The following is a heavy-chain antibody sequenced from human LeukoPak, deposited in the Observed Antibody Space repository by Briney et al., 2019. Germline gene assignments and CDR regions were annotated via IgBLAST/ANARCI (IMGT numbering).Heavy chain of an antibody. V-gene: IGHV4-38-2*02. CDR3: ASLATTYGDYEVDY. CDR2: IYHSGST. D-gene: IGHD4-17*01. CDR1: GYSISSGYY. J-gene: IGHJ4*02. Sequence: SETLSLTCTVSGYSISSGYYWGWIRQPPGKGLEWIGSIYHSGSTYYNPSPKSRVTISVDTSKNQFSLKLSSVTAADTAVYYCASLATTYGDYEVDYWGQGTLVTVSS.